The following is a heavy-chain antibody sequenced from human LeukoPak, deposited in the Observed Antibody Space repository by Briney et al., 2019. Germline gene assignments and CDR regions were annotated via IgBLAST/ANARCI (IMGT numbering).Heavy chain of an antibody. Sequence: PSETLSLTCTVSGGSISSYYWSWIRQPPGKGLEWIGYIYYSGSTNYNPSLKSRVTISVDTSKNQFSLKPSSVTAADTAVYYCARALPFGELLFDYWGQGTLVTVSS. J-gene: IGHJ4*02. V-gene: IGHV4-59*01. CDR3: ARALPFGELLFDY. CDR2: IYYSGST. D-gene: IGHD3-10*01. CDR1: GGSISSYY.